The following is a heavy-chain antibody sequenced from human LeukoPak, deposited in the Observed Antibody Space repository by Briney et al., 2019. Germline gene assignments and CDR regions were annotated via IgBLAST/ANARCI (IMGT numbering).Heavy chain of an antibody. CDR1: GYTFTGYY. V-gene: IGHV1-69*13. CDR2: IIPIFGTA. Sequence: ASVTVSCKASGYTFTGYYMHWVRQAPGQGLEWMGGIIPIFGTANYAQKFQGRVTITADESTSTAYMELSSLRSEDTAVYYCARDYQWELLSGAFDIWGQGTMVTVSS. J-gene: IGHJ3*02. CDR3: ARDYQWELLSGAFDI. D-gene: IGHD1-26*01.